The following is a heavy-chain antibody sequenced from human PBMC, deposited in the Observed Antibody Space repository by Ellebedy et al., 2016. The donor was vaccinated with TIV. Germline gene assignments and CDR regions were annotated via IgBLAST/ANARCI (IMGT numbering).Heavy chain of an antibody. D-gene: IGHD3-10*01. CDR3: ARDRGAPDAFDI. J-gene: IGHJ3*02. Sequence: GESLKISCAASGFPFGPYWMHWVRQAPGKGLVWLSHINGDGSTTVYADSVRGRFTISRDNAKNTLYLQMNSLRAEDTAVYYCARDRGAPDAFDIWGQGTMVTVSS. CDR1: GFPFGPYW. V-gene: IGHV3-74*01. CDR2: INGDGSTT.